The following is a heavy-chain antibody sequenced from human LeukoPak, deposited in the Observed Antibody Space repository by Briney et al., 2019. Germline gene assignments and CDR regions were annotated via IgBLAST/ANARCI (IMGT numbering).Heavy chain of an antibody. CDR2: IKSKTDGATT. CDR3: ARENGDAFDI. J-gene: IGHJ3*02. Sequence: GGSLRLSCAASGFTFSNAWMSWVRQAPGKGLEWAGRIKSKTDGATTEYAAPVKGRFTISRDNSKNTLYLQMNSLRAEDTAVYYCARENGDAFDIWGQGTMVTVSS. CDR1: GFTFSNAW. V-gene: IGHV3-15*01.